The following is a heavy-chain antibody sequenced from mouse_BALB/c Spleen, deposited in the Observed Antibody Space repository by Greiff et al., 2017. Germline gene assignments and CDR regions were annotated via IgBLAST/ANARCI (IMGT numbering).Heavy chain of an antibody. Sequence: VQLQQSGTVLARPGASVKMSCKASGYTFTSYWMHWVKQRPGQGLEWIGAIYPGNSDTSYNQKFKGKAKLTAVTSTSTAYMELSSLTNEDSAVYYCTRDYSADWFAYWGQGTLVTVSA. V-gene: IGHV1-5*01. CDR1: GYTFTSYW. CDR3: TRDYSADWFAY. D-gene: IGHD1-1*01. J-gene: IGHJ3*01. CDR2: IYPGNSDT.